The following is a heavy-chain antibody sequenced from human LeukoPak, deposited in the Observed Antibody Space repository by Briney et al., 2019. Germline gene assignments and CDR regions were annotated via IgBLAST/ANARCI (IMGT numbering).Heavy chain of an antibody. V-gene: IGHV4-59*08. CDR1: GGSISSYY. CDR2: IYYSGST. D-gene: IGHD2-8*02. Sequence: SETLSLTCTVSGGSISSYYWSWIRQPPGKGLEWIGYIYYSGSTNYNPSLKSRVTISVDTSKNQFSLKLSSVTAADTAVYYCARTGGNVQLGGWFDPWGQGTLVTDSS. CDR3: ARTGGNVQLGGWFDP. J-gene: IGHJ5*02.